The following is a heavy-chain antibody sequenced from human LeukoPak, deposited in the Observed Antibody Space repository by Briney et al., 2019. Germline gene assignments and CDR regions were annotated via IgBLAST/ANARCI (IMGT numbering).Heavy chain of an antibody. CDR3: ARVSWSMIVVY. V-gene: IGHV1-46*01. D-gene: IGHD3-22*01. J-gene: IGHJ4*02. CDR2: INPSGGTT. Sequence: ASVKVSCKASGYTFTNYYMHWVRQAPGQGLEWMGLINPSGGTTSYAQKFQGRVTMTRDTSTSTVYMELRSLRSDDTAVYHCARVSWSMIVVYWGQGTLVTVSS. CDR1: GYTFTNYY.